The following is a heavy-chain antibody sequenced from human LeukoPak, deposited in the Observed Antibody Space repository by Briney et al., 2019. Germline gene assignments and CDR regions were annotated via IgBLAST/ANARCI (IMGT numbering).Heavy chain of an antibody. CDR3: AKEAADYWSPLDF. CDR1: GFTLSSYG. J-gene: IGHJ4*02. CDR2: IRASGGST. Sequence: GKSLRLSCAASGFTLSSYGMHWVRQAPGKGLEWVSAIRASGGSTYFADSVKGRFTISRDNSKNTLYMQLNSLRVEDTAVYHCAKEAADYWSPLDFWGQGTLVTVSS. D-gene: IGHD3-3*01. V-gene: IGHV3-23*01.